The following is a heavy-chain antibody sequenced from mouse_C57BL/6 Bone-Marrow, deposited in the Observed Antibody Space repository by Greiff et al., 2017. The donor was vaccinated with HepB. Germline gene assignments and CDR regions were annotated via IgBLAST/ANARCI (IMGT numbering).Heavy chain of an antibody. CDR3: ARRGSRDYAMDY. D-gene: IGHD1-1*01. CDR2: ISYDGSN. Sequence: VQLQESGPGLVKPSQSLSLTCSVTGYSITSGYYWNWIRQFPGNKLEWMGYISYDGSNNYNPSLKNRISITRDTSKNQFFLKLNSVTTEDTATYYCARRGSRDYAMDYWGQGTSVTVSS. V-gene: IGHV3-6*01. J-gene: IGHJ4*01. CDR1: GYSITSGYY.